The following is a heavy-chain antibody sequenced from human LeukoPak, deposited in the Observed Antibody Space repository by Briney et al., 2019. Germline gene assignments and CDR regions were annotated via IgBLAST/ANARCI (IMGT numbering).Heavy chain of an antibody. CDR2: ISWNSGSI. J-gene: IGHJ5*02. D-gene: IGHD5-12*01. CDR1: GFTFDDYA. CDR3: AKDAGDWSGYDYGRWFDP. V-gene: IGHV3-9*01. Sequence: PGRSLRLSCAASGFTFDDYAMHWVRQAPGKGLEWVSGISWNSGSIGYADSVKGRFTISRDNAKNSLYLQMNSLRAEDTAVYYCAKDAGDWSGYDYGRWFDPWGQGTLVTVSS.